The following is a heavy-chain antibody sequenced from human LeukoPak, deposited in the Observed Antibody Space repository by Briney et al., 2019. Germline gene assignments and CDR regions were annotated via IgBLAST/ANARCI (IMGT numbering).Heavy chain of an antibody. Sequence: SETLSLTCTVSGGSISSYYWSWIRQPPGKGLEWIGYIYYSGSTNYNPSLKSRVTMSVDTSKNQFSLKLSSVTAADTAVYYCARGGAAAGTKGAFDIWGQGTMVTVSS. CDR1: GGSISSYY. CDR2: IYYSGST. D-gene: IGHD6-13*01. J-gene: IGHJ3*02. V-gene: IGHV4-59*12. CDR3: ARGGAAAGTKGAFDI.